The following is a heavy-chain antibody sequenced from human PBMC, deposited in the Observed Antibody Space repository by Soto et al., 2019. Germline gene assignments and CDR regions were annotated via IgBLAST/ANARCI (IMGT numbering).Heavy chain of an antibody. CDR1: GGTFSSYA. V-gene: IGHV1-69*13. CDR3: ARGGRALIVATITNWFDP. CDR2: IIPIFGTA. J-gene: IGHJ5*02. Sequence: SVKVSCKASGGTFSSYAISWVRQAPGQGLEWMGGIIPIFGTANYAQKFQGRVTITADESTSTAYMELSSLRSEDTAVYYCARGGRALIVATITNWFDPWGQGTLVTVSS. D-gene: IGHD5-12*01.